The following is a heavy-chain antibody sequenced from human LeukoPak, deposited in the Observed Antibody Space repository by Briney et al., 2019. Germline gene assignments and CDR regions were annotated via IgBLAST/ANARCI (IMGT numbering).Heavy chain of an antibody. CDR2: INHSGNT. V-gene: IGHV4-34*01. J-gene: IGHJ4*02. D-gene: IGHD3-10*01. Sequence: SETLSLTCAVYGGSFSGYYWSWIRQPPGKGLEWVGEINHSGNTNYNPSLKSRVTISVDTSKNQFSLKLSSVTAADTAVYYCARGSTRYYYGSGRPLDYWGQGTLVTVSS. CDR3: ARGSTRYYYGSGRPLDY. CDR1: GGSFSGYY.